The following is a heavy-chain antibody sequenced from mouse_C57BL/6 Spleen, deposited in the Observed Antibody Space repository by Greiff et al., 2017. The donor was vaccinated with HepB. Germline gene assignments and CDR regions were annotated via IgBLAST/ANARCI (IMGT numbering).Heavy chain of an antibody. J-gene: IGHJ4*01. CDR2: ILPGSGST. D-gene: IGHD1-1*01. CDR3: ARAPPITTVDAMDY. Sequence: VLLQQSLPELMKPGASVKLSCKATGYTFTGYCIEWVKQRPGHGLEWIGEILPGSGSTNYNEKFKGKATFTADTSSNTAYMQLSSLTTEDSAIYYCARAPPITTVDAMDYWGQGTSVTVSS. CDR1: GYTFTGYC. V-gene: IGHV1-9*01.